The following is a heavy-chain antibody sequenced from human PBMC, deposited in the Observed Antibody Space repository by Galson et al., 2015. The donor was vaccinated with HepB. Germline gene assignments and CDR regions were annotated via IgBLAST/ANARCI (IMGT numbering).Heavy chain of an antibody. V-gene: IGHV5-51*01. CDR1: GYSFTSYW. J-gene: IGHJ3*02. D-gene: IGHD3-10*01. CDR2: IYPGDSDT. CDR3: ARQFKWFGEPPGAFDI. Sequence: QSGAEVKKPGESLKISCKGSGYSFTSYWIGWVRQMPGKGLEWMGIIYPGDSDTRYSPSFQGQVTISADKSISTAYLQWSSLKASDTAMYYCARQFKWFGEPPGAFDIWGQGTMVTVSS.